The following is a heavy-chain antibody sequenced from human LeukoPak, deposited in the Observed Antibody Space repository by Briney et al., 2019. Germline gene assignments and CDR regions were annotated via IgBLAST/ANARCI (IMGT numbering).Heavy chain of an antibody. Sequence: GASVKVSCKASGYTFTSYGISWVRQAPGQGLEWMGWISAYNGNTNYAQKLQGRVTMTTDTSTSTAYMELRSLRSDDTAVYYCARVFGSGSYCMGYYYYGMDVWGQGTTVTVSS. V-gene: IGHV1-18*01. J-gene: IGHJ6*02. CDR2: ISAYNGNT. CDR3: ARVFGSGSYCMGYYYYGMDV. D-gene: IGHD3-10*01. CDR1: GYTFTSYG.